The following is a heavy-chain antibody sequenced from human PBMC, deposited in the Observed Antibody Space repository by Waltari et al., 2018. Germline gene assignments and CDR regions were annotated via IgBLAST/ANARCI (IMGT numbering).Heavy chain of an antibody. D-gene: IGHD2-15*01. CDR3: AREGYCSGGSCYPDLGY. V-gene: IGHV4-59*11. Sequence: QVQLQESGPGLVKPSETLSLTCTVSGGSISSHYWSWIRQPPGNGLEWIGYIYYSGSTNYNPSLKSRVTISVDTSKNQFSLKLSSVTAADTAVYYCAREGYCSGGSCYPDLGYWGQGTLVTVSS. CDR2: IYYSGST. CDR1: GGSISSHY. J-gene: IGHJ4*02.